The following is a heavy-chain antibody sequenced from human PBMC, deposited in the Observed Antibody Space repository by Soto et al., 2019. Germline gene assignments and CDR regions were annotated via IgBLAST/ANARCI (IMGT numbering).Heavy chain of an antibody. D-gene: IGHD6-13*01. CDR1: GYTFTSDG. J-gene: IGHJ6*02. CDR3: ARCKAAAGNPYYYYGMDV. CDR2: ISAYNGNT. Sequence: QGQLVQSGAEVKKPGASVKVSWKASGYTFTSDGISWVRQAPGQGLGWRGWISAYNGNTNYAQKLQGRVTMTTDTSTRTAYMELKSLRSDDTAVYDCARCKAAAGNPYYYYGMDVWGQGTTVTVSS. V-gene: IGHV1-18*01.